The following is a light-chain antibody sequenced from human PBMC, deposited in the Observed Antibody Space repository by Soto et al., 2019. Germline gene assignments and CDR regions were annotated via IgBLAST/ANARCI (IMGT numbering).Light chain of an antibody. Sequence: QSALTQPASVSGSPGQSIAISCTGTSSDVGSSKYVSWFQQHPGKAPKLMIYEVTNRPSGVSDRFSGSKSADTASLTISGLQAEDEADYYCSSFTTSSTGVFGGGTKLTVL. CDR2: EVT. CDR1: SSDVGSSKY. J-gene: IGLJ3*02. CDR3: SSFTTSSTGV. V-gene: IGLV2-14*03.